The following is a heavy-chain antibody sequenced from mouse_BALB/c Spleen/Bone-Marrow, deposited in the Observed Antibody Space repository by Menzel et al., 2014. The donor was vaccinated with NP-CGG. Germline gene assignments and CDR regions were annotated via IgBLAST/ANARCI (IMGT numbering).Heavy chain of an antibody. J-gene: IGHJ4*01. V-gene: IGHV3-5*02. CDR1: GISTTTGNCR. CDR2: IYYSGTI. Sequence: EVKLVESGPGLVKPSQTVSLTCTVTGISTTTGNCRWSWIRQFPENKLEWIGYIYYSGTITYNPSLTSRTTITRDTSKNQFFLEMNSLTAEDTATYYCARDGNYAMDYWGQGTSVTVSS. CDR3: ARDGNYAMDY. D-gene: IGHD1-1*02.